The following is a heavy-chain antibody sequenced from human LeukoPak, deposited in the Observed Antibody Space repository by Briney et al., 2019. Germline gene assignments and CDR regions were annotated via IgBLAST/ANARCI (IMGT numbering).Heavy chain of an antibody. Sequence: GASVKVSCKASGYTFTSYGISWVRQAPGQGLEWMGWISAYNGNTNYAQKLQGRVTMTTDTSTSTAYMELRSLRSDDTAVYYCARGRAVAGTGFFGYWGQGTLVTVSS. D-gene: IGHD6-19*01. J-gene: IGHJ4*02. CDR3: ARGRAVAGTGFFGY. CDR1: GYTFTSYG. V-gene: IGHV1-18*01. CDR2: ISAYNGNT.